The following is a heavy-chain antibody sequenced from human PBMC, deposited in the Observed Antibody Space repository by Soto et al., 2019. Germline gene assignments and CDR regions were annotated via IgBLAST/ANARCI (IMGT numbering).Heavy chain of an antibody. J-gene: IGHJ4*02. CDR3: ARGGWPLGRFDY. D-gene: IGHD7-27*01. CDR2: INHSGST. Sequence: QVQLQQWGAGLLKPSETLSLTCAVYGGSFSGYYWSWIRQPPGKGLEWIGEINHSGSTNYHPSLKSRVTISVDTSKNQFSLKQSSVTAADTAVYYCARGGWPLGRFDYGGQGTLVTVSS. CDR1: GGSFSGYY. V-gene: IGHV4-34*01.